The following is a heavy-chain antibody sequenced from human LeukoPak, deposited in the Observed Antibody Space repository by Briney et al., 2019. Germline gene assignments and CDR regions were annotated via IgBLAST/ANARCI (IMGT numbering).Heavy chain of an antibody. CDR2: INPNSGGT. CDR1: GYTFTGYY. CDR3: ASQFIAAAEWENWFDP. J-gene: IGHJ5*02. V-gene: IGHV1-2*06. Sequence: ASVTVSCKASGYTFTGYYMHWVRQAPGQGLEWMGRINPNSGGTNYAQKFQGRVTMTRDTSISTAYMELSRLRSDDTAVYYCASQFIAAAEWENWFDPWGQGTLVTVSS. D-gene: IGHD6-13*01.